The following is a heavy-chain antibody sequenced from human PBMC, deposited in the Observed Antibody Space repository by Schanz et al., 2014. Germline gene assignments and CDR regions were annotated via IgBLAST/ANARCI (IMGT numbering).Heavy chain of an antibody. D-gene: IGHD3-10*01. CDR2: ISYDGSSK. CDR3: ARGIITMVRGGDVGAFDI. Sequence: VQLVESGGGVVQPGRSPRLSCAASGFTFRSYGMHWVRQAPGKGLEWVALISYDGSSKNHADSVQGRFTISRDNSKNALYLQMDSLRAEDTAVYYCARGIITMVRGGDVGAFDIWGQGTMVTVSS. J-gene: IGHJ3*02. CDR1: GFTFRSYG. V-gene: IGHV3-33*01.